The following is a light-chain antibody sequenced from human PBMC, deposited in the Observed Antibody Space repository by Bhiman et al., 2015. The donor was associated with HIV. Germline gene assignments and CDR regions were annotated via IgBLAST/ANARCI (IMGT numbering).Light chain of an antibody. Sequence: QSPLTQPASVSGSPGQSITISCTGASSDVGSYDLVSWYQQHPGKVPKLMIYKISERPSGVSNRFSGSKSGNTASLTISGLQAEDEADYYCCSYTGSSTPWVFGGGTKLTVL. V-gene: IGLV2-23*02. CDR1: SSDVGSYDL. CDR2: KIS. J-gene: IGLJ3*02. CDR3: CSYTGSSTPWV.